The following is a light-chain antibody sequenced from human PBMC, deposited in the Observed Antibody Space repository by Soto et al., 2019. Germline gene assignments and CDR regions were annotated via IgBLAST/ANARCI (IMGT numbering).Light chain of an antibody. Sequence: EIVLTQSPGTLSLSPGERATLSCRASQSVSSTYLAWYQQKPGQAPRLLIYGASSRATGIPDRFSGSGSGKDFTLTISRLEPEYFAVYVCQHYGSLVLTFGGGTKVEIK. CDR2: GAS. V-gene: IGKV3-20*01. J-gene: IGKJ4*01. CDR1: QSVSSTY. CDR3: QHYGSLVLT.